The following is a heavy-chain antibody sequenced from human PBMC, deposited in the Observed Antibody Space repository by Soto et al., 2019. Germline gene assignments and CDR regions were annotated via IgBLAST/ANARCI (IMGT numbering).Heavy chain of an antibody. D-gene: IGHD4-17*01. Sequence: VQVFESGGGLVQPGGSLRLSCAGSGFTFSVYAMNWVRQAPGKGLEWVSSISGSGDTTYYADSVKGRFTVSRDNSKNTLYLQMNSLRAEDTAVYYCANRAYGDYGEGFDPWGRGTLVTVSS. J-gene: IGHJ5*02. CDR2: ISGSGDTT. CDR1: GFTFSVYA. V-gene: IGHV3-23*01. CDR3: ANRAYGDYGEGFDP.